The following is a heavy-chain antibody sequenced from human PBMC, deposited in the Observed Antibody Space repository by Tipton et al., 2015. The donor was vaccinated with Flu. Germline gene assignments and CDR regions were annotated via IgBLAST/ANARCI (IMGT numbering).Heavy chain of an antibody. V-gene: IGHV4-59*01. CDR1: GGSISSYY. CDR2: IYYSGST. CDR3: ARDSSSWNHDAFDI. J-gene: IGHJ3*02. Sequence: TLSLTCTVSGGSISSYYWSWIRQPPGKGLEWIGYIYYSGSTNYNPSLKSRVTISVDTSKNQFSLKLSSVTAADTAVYYCARDSSSWNHDAFDIWGQGTMVTVSS. D-gene: IGHD6-13*01.